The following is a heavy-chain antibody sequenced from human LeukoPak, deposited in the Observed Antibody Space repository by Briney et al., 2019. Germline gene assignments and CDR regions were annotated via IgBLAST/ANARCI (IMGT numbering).Heavy chain of an antibody. CDR1: VLTFSSYA. J-gene: IGHJ4*02. V-gene: IGHV3-30*04. D-gene: IGHD6-19*01. Sequence: GGPLTLLCAACVLTFSSYAMHWVRQAPGKGLEWVADISYDGSNKYYADSVKGRFTTSRDNSKNTLYLQMNSLRAEDTAVYYCARELSRCLVRAGTAFDFWGQGTLVTVSS. CDR3: ARELSRCLVRAGTAFDF. CDR2: ISYDGSNK.